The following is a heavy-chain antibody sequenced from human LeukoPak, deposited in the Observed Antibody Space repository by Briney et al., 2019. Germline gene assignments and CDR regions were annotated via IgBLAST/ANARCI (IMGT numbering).Heavy chain of an antibody. J-gene: IGHJ4*02. CDR2: ISYDGSNK. V-gene: IGHV3-30*18. Sequence: GRSLRLSCAASGFTSSSYGMHWVRQAPGKGLEWVAVISYDGSNKYYADSVKGRFTISRDNSKNTLYLQMNSLRAKDTAVYYCAKDLTSSGWWTDYWGQGTLVTVSS. CDR1: GFTSSSYG. CDR3: AKDLTSSGWWTDY. D-gene: IGHD6-19*01.